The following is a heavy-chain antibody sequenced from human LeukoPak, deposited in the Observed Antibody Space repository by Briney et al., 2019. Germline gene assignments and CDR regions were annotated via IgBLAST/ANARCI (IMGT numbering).Heavy chain of an antibody. CDR2: TYYRSKQFN. Sequence: QTLSLTCALSGDSLSSNSAAWNWIRQSPSSGLEWLGRTYYRSKQFNDYAVSVKGRITINPDTSKNQFSLQLNSVPPEDTAVYYCASNYYDSSGYYYTDYWGQGTLVTVSS. CDR1: GDSLSSNSAA. D-gene: IGHD3-22*01. J-gene: IGHJ4*02. CDR3: ASNYYDSSGYYYTDY. V-gene: IGHV6-1*01.